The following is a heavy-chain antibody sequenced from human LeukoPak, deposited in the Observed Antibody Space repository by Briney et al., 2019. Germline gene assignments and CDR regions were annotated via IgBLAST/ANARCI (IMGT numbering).Heavy chain of an antibody. V-gene: IGHV4-30-2*01. Sequence: SETLSLTCAVSGGSISSGGYSWSWIRQPPGKGREWIGYIYHSGSTYYNPSLKSRVTISVDRSKNQFSLKLSSVTAADTAVYYCARLIRATNGMDVWGQGTTVTVSS. D-gene: IGHD1-26*01. J-gene: IGHJ6*02. CDR2: IYHSGST. CDR1: GGSISSGGYS. CDR3: ARLIRATNGMDV.